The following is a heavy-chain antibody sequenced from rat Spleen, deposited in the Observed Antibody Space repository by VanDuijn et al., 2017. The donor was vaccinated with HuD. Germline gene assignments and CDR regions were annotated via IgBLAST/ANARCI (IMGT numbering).Heavy chain of an antibody. J-gene: IGHJ4*01. V-gene: IGHV5-22*01. CDR1: GFTFSDYY. CDR2: ISYDGTAT. Sequence: EVQLVESGGGLVQHGRSLKLPCAASGFTFSDYYMACVRQAPTTGLEWVASISYDGTATYYRDSVKGRFTLSRDNAKSTLYLQMNSLRCEDRATYYAARGMPPTSYVMDAWGQGASVTVSS. CDR3: ARGMPPTSYVMDA. D-gene: IGHD3-4*01.